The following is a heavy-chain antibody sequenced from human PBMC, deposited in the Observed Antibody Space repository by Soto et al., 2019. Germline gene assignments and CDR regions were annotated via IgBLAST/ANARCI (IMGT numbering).Heavy chain of an antibody. CDR1: GFTFSSYA. Sequence: GGSLRLSCAASGFTFSSYAMSWVRQAPGKGLEWVSAISGSGGNTYYADSVEGRFTISRDNSKNTLYLQMNSLRAEDTAVYYCSKAPGGWFGELSIDYFDYWGQGTLVTVSS. CDR3: SKAPGGWFGELSIDYFDY. J-gene: IGHJ4*02. D-gene: IGHD3-10*01. CDR2: ISGSGGNT. V-gene: IGHV3-23*01.